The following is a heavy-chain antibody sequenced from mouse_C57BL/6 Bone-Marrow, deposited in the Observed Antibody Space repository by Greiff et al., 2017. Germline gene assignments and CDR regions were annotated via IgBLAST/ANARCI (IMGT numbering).Heavy chain of an antibody. D-gene: IGHD4-1*01. CDR3: AIRANWDVGYFDY. CDR1: GYTFTSYW. Sequence: QVHVKQPGAELVKPGASVKVSCKASGYTFTSYWMHWVKQRPGQGLEWIGRIHPSDSDTNYNQKFKGKATLTVDKSSSTAYMQLSSLTSEDSAVYYCAIRANWDVGYFDYWGQGTTLTVSS. CDR2: IHPSDSDT. V-gene: IGHV1-74*01. J-gene: IGHJ2*01.